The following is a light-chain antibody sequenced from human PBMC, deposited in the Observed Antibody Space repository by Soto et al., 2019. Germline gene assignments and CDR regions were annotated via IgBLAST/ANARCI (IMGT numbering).Light chain of an antibody. Sequence: DIQMTQSPSTLSASIGDRVTITCRASQSISSWLAWYQQKPGKAPKLLIYKASSLESGVPSRFSGSGSGTEFTLTISSLQPDDFATYYCQQYNSYSLTFGGGTKVEIK. CDR3: QQYNSYSLT. CDR1: QSISSW. J-gene: IGKJ4*01. CDR2: KAS. V-gene: IGKV1-5*03.